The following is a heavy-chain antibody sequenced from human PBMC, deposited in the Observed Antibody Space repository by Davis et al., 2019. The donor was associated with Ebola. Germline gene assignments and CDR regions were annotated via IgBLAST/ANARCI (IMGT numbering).Heavy chain of an antibody. V-gene: IGHV1-18*01. CDR2: ISAYNGNT. Sequence: ASVKVSCKASGYTFTSYGISWVRQAPGQGLEWMGWISAYNGNTNYAQKLQGRVTMTTDTSTSTAYMELRSLRSDDTAVYYCARDGHIVVVVGSFDPWGQGTLVTVSS. CDR1: GYTFTSYG. J-gene: IGHJ5*02. CDR3: ARDGHIVVVVGSFDP. D-gene: IGHD2-21*01.